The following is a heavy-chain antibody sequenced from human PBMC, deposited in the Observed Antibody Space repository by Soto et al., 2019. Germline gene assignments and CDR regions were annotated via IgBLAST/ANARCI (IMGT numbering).Heavy chain of an antibody. CDR3: ARATMVRGVTYYYYGMDV. D-gene: IGHD3-10*01. V-gene: IGHV1-18*01. J-gene: IGHJ6*02. Sequence: ASVKVSCKASGYTFTSYGISWVRQAPGQGLEWMVWISAYNGNTNYAQKLQGRVTMTTDKSTSTAYMELRSLRSDDTAVYYCARATMVRGVTYYYYGMDVGGQGTTVTVSS. CDR1: GYTFTSYG. CDR2: ISAYNGNT.